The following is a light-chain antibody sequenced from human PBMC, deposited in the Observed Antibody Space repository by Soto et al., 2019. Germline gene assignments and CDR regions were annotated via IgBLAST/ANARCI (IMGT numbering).Light chain of an antibody. CDR3: QQYAHAPLT. V-gene: IGKV3-20*01. CDR1: QSVTKSY. CDR2: GAS. Sequence: EIVLTQSPATLSLSPGERVTLSCRASQSVTKSYLAWFQQKPGQAPRLLMYGASRRATGIPDRFSGYGSGTDFTLTISTLEPEDFAVYYCQQYAHAPLTFGWGTKVEIK. J-gene: IGKJ4*01.